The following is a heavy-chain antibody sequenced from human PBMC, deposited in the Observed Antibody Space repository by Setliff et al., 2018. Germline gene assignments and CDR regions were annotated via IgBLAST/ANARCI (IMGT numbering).Heavy chain of an antibody. CDR2: ISVYSGNA. V-gene: IGHV1-18*01. Sequence: ASVKVSCKASGYSFSDSAVSWVRQAPGQGLEWVGWISVYSGNAYYAQKLQDRVTLTTDTSTTTAYLELSSLTSDDTAVYYCARLVRYCTRTSCQRTPGAEYWGQGTLVTVSS. J-gene: IGHJ4*02. CDR1: GYSFSDSA. D-gene: IGHD2-2*01. CDR3: ARLVRYCTRTSCQRTPGAEY.